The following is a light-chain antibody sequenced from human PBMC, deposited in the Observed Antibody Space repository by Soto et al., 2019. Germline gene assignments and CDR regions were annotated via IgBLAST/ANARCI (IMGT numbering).Light chain of an antibody. J-gene: IGKJ3*01. CDR1: QDISSY. CDR2: SAS. V-gene: IGKV3-15*01. CDR3: QQYDNWPMFT. Sequence: PQCPSSLSPSVGDRVNITCQASQDISSYFGXYQQTSGHAPRLLIYSASIRATGIPARFSGSGSGTEFTLTISSLQSEDVALYYCQQYDNWPMFTFGQGTKVDIK.